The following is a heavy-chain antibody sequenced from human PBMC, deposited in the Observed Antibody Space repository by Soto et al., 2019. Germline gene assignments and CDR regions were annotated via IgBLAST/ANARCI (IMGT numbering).Heavy chain of an antibody. CDR1: GFTFSRYE. CDR2: IHSSATTI. J-gene: IGHJ3*01. Sequence: GGSLRLSCAASGFTFSRYEMNWVRQAPGKGLEWIAYIHSSATTIYYADSVKGRFTISRDNDKNSLCLQLNSLSAEDTAVYYCATRSGGGGAFDFWGQGTMVTVSS. CDR3: ATRSGGGGAFDF. V-gene: IGHV3-48*03. D-gene: IGHD3-10*01.